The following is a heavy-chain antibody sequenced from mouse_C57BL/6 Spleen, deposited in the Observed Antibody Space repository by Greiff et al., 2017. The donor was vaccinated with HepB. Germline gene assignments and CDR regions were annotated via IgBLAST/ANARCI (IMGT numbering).Heavy chain of an antibody. CDR1: GYAFSSSW. V-gene: IGHV1-82*01. CDR2: IYPGDGDT. J-gene: IGHJ1*03. D-gene: IGHD1-1*01. CDR3: ARSPTVVATRHFDV. Sequence: VQLQQSGPELVKPGASVKISCKASGYAFSSSWMNWVKQRPGKGLEWIGRIYPGDGDTNYNGKFKGKATLTADKSSSTAYMQLSSLTSEDSAVYFCARSPTVVATRHFDVWGTGTTVTVSS.